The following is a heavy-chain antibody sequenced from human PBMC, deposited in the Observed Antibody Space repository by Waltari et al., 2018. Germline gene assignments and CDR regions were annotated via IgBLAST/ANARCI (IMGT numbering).Heavy chain of an antibody. V-gene: IGHV3-30*03. J-gene: IGHJ4*02. CDR1: GFTFSNYG. D-gene: IGHD3-22*01. Sequence: QVQLVESGGGVIQPGRSLRLSCAASGFTFSNYGMHWVRQAPGKGLEWVAIIYYDGSNKYYADSVKGRFTISRDNSKNTLYLQMNSLRVEDTAMYYCATWRGRFDSSGYTDYWGQGTLVTVSS. CDR2: IYYDGSNK. CDR3: ATWRGRFDSSGYTDY.